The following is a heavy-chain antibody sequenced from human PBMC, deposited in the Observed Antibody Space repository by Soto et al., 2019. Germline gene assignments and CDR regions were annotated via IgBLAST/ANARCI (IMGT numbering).Heavy chain of an antibody. D-gene: IGHD3-10*01. CDR2: ISYDGSNK. CDR1: GFTFISYG. V-gene: IGHV3-30*18. J-gene: IGHJ6*02. Sequence: GGSLRHSYAASGFTFISYGMHWVRQAPGKGLEWVAVISYDGSNKYYADSVKGRFTISRDNSKNTLYLQMNSLRAEDTAVYYCAKDLKRITMVRGVIRYYYGMDVWGQGTTVTVSS. CDR3: AKDLKRITMVRGVIRYYYGMDV.